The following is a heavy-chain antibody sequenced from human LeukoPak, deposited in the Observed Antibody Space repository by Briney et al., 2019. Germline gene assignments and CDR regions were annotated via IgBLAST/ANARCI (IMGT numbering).Heavy chain of an antibody. J-gene: IGHJ6*03. CDR2: IYYSGST. CDR1: GGSISSHY. V-gene: IGHV4-59*11. Sequence: SETLSLTCTVSGGSISSHYWSWIRQPPGKGLEWIGYIYYSGSTNYNPSLKSRVTISVDTSKNQFSLKLSSVTAADTAVYYCARFGYSSSWYRLDYHYYMDVWGKGTTVTVSS. CDR3: ARFGYSSSWYRLDYHYYMDV. D-gene: IGHD6-13*01.